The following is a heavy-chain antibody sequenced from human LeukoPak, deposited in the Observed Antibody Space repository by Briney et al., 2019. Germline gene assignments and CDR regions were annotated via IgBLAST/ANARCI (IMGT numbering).Heavy chain of an antibody. CDR3: ATQSITLVVVISPFDY. J-gene: IGHJ4*02. CDR1: GFTFSTFP. D-gene: IGHD3-22*01. V-gene: IGHV3-30*02. Sequence: GGSLRLSCAASGFTFSTFPMHWVRQAPGKGLEWVALIQDDGATTNYADSVRGRFTISRDNSKSTVHLQMNSLKPDDTAVYYCATQSITLVVVISPFDYWGQGTLVTVSS. CDR2: IQDDGATT.